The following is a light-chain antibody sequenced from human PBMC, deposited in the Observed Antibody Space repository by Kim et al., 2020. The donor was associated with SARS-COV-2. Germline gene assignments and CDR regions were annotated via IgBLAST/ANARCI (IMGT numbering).Light chain of an antibody. CDR2: NKN. CDR1: SSNIGSNT. V-gene: IGLV1-44*01. Sequence: GRRVTISCSGSSSNIGSNTVNWYQHLPGTAPKLLIYNKNQRPSGVPVRFSGSKSGTSTSLAISGLHSEDEAHYYCATWDDSLIGPVFGGGTQLTVL. J-gene: IGLJ2*01. CDR3: ATWDDSLIGPV.